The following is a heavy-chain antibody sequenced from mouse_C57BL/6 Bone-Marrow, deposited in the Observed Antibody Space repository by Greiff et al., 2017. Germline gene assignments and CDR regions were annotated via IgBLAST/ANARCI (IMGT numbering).Heavy chain of an antibody. J-gene: IGHJ2*01. Sequence: QVQLQQPGAELVKPGASVKMSCKASGYTFTSYWITWVKQRPGQGLEWIGDIYPGSGSTNYNEKFKSKATLTVDTSSSTAYMQLSSLTSVASAVSYWARKEQLRLPDDWGQGTTLTVSS. CDR3: ARKEQLRLPDD. D-gene: IGHD3-2*02. CDR1: GYTFTSYW. V-gene: IGHV1-55*01. CDR2: IYPGSGST.